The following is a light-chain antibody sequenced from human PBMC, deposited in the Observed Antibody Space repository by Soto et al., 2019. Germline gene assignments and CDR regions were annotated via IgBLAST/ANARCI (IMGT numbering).Light chain of an antibody. Sequence: EIVLTQSPGTLSLSPGERATLSCRASQSVSSSYLAWSQQKPGQAPRLLIYGASSRATGIPDRFSGSGSGTDFTLTISSLEAEDFATYYCQQSYTTPLFGQGTRLEIK. CDR3: QQSYTTPL. V-gene: IGKV3-20*01. CDR1: QSVSSSY. CDR2: GAS. J-gene: IGKJ5*01.